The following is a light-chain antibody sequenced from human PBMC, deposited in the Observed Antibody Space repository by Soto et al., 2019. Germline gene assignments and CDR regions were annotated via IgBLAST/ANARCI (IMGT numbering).Light chain of an antibody. CDR1: QGISSY. J-gene: IGKJ4*01. V-gene: IGKV1-9*01. Sequence: DIQLTQSPSFLSASVGDRVTITCRASQGISSYLAWYQQKPGKAPKLLIYAASTLQSGVPSRFSGSGSGTEFNLTISSLQPEDVATYYCQQLNSYPRLTFGGVTKVEIK. CDR2: AAS. CDR3: QQLNSYPRLT.